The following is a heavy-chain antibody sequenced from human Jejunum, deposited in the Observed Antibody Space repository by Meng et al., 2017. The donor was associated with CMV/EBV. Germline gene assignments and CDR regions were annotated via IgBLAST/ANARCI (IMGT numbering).Heavy chain of an antibody. CDR1: GGTFSSYT. V-gene: IGHV1-69*08. CDR3: ARDEGGWLTAPDY. D-gene: IGHD5-24*01. J-gene: IGHJ4*02. CDR2: IIPILGIA. Sequence: QGQLAQSGAELNKPRTSVKVACKASGGTFSSYTISWVRQAPGQGLEWMGRIIPILGIANYAQKFQGRVTITADKSTSTAYMELSSLRSEDTAVYYCARDEGGWLTAPDYWGQGTLVTVSS.